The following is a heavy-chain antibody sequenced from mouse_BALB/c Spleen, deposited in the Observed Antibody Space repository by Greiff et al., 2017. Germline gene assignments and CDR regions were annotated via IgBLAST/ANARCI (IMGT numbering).Heavy chain of an antibody. V-gene: IGHV5-6*01. CDR1: GFTFSSYG. Sequence: EVQLVESGGDLVKPGGSLKLSCAASGFTFSSYGMSWVRQTPDKRLEWVATISSGGSYTYYPDSVKGRFTISRDNAKNTLYLQMSSLKSEDTAMYYCARQGRATGAMDYWGQGTSVTVSS. CDR3: ARQGRATGAMDY. D-gene: IGHD3-1*01. CDR2: ISSGGSYT. J-gene: IGHJ4*01.